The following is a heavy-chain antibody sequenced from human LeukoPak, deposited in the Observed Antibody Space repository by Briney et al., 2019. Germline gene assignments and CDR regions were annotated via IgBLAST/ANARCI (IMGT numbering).Heavy chain of an antibody. J-gene: IGHJ5*02. CDR1: GGTFSSYA. Sequence: SVKVSCKASGGTFSSYAISWVRQAPGQGLEWMGGIIPIFGTANYAQKFQGRVTITADESTCTAYMELSSLRSEDTAVYYCARDAPNYYDSSGYYYVTWFDPWGQGTLVTVSS. CDR3: ARDAPNYYDSSGYYYVTWFDP. CDR2: IIPIFGTA. V-gene: IGHV1-69*01. D-gene: IGHD3-22*01.